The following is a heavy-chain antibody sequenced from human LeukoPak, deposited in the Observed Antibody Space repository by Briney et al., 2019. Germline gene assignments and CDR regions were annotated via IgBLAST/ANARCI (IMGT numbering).Heavy chain of an antibody. Sequence: ASVKVSCKASGYTFTSYGVSWVRRAPGHGLEWLGWISAFNGNANDAQKLQGRVTMTTDTSTSPATMGMRSLRADEPAVYYCGREMTPGVSTMVRAPGGANHYYYYGMDGWGQGTTVTVSS. CDR2: ISAFNGNA. V-gene: IGHV1-18*01. J-gene: IGHJ6*02. D-gene: IGHD3-10*01. CDR3: GREMTPGVSTMVRAPGGANHYYYYGMDG. CDR1: GYTFTSYG.